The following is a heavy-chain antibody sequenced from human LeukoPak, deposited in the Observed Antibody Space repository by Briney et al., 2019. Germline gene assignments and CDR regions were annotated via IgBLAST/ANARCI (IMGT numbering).Heavy chain of an antibody. V-gene: IGHV1-2*02. CDR3: ATSGMVRGMDV. CDR1: GSTFSGYY. Sequence: ASVKVSCQASGSTFSGYYMHWVRQAPGQGLEWMGWINPNSGGTSYAQKFQGRVTMTRDTSISTAYMELSRLRSDDSAVYYCATSGMVRGMDVWGQGTTVTVSS. D-gene: IGHD3-10*01. CDR2: INPNSGGT. J-gene: IGHJ6*02.